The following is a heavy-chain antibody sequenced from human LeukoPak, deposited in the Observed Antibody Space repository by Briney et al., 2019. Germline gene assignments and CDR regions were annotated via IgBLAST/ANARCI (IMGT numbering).Heavy chain of an antibody. CDR1: GFTFSSYN. CDR2: ISFDSSYR. Sequence: GGSLRLSCAASGFTFSSYNMNWVRQAPGKGLEWVSSISFDSSYRNYADSVKGRFTVSRDNTENSLYLHMSNLRAEDTAVYYCARNLGRNYDSWGQGTLVTVSS. V-gene: IGHV3-21*01. CDR3: ARNLGRNYDS. J-gene: IGHJ4*02.